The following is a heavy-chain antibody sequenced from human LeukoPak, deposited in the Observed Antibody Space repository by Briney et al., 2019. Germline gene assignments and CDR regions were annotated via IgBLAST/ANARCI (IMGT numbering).Heavy chain of an antibody. V-gene: IGHV1-18*01. CDR3: AREFIVGATTGYYYYMDV. D-gene: IGHD1-26*01. Sequence: ASVKVPCKASGGTFSSYAISWVRQAPGQGLEWMGWISAYNGNTNYAQKLQGRVTLTTDTSTSTAYMELRSLRSDDTAVYYCAREFIVGATTGYYYYMDVWGKGTTVTVSS. J-gene: IGHJ6*03. CDR1: GGTFSSYA. CDR2: ISAYNGNT.